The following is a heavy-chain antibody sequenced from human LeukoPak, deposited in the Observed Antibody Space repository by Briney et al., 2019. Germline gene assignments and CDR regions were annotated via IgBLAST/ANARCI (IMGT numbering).Heavy chain of an antibody. Sequence: GTSLRLSCAASGFIFSTYGMHWVRQAPGKGLEWVAGIWEDGTNIHYADSVGGRFTISRDNSKNTLYLQMNRLRVEDAAVYYCARVGYNSGWLEYWGQGTLVTVSS. CDR2: IWEDGTNI. J-gene: IGHJ4*02. D-gene: IGHD6-19*01. CDR3: ARVGYNSGWLEY. V-gene: IGHV3-33*01. CDR1: GFIFSTYG.